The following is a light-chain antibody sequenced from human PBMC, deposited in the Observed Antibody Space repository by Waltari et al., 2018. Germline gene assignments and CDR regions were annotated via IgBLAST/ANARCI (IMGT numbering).Light chain of an antibody. Sequence: EIVLTQSPGTLSLSPGERATLPCRASQSVISTYLGWYQQKPGQAPRLLIYGASSRAAGIPDRFSGSGSGTDFTLTISSLEPDDSAVYYCQQYGTSSYTFGQGTKLEIK. CDR3: QQYGTSSYT. J-gene: IGKJ2*01. CDR1: QSVISTY. V-gene: IGKV3-20*01. CDR2: GAS.